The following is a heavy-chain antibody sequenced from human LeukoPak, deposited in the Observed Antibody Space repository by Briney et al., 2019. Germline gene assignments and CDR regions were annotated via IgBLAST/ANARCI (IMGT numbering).Heavy chain of an antibody. CDR2: IYYSGTT. D-gene: IGHD2-21*01. CDR1: GVSISSSNFY. Sequence: SETLSLTCTVSGVSISSSNFYWDWIRQPPGKGLEWIGDIYYSGTTYYNPSLKSRVTISLDTSKNQFSLKLNSVTAADTAVYYCARHSVLHIVGPTTWGQGTLVSVSS. J-gene: IGHJ4*02. V-gene: IGHV4-39*01. CDR3: ARHSVLHIVGPTT.